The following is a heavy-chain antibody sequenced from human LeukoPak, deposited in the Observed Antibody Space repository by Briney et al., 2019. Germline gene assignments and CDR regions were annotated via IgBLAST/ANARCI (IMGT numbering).Heavy chain of an antibody. CDR2: INPSGGST. J-gene: IGHJ5*02. D-gene: IGHD2-2*01. CDR3: ARDNIVVVPAAIFSCWFDP. V-gene: IGHV1-46*03. CDR1: GYTFTSYY. Sequence: ASVKVSCKASGYTFTSYYMHWVRQAPGQGLEWMGIINPSGGSTSYAQKFQGRVTMTRDTSTSTVYMELSSLRSEDTAVYYCARDNIVVVPAAIFSCWFDPRGQGTLVTVSS.